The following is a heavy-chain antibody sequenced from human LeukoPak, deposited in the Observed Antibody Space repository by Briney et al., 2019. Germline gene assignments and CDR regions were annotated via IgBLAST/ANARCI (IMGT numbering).Heavy chain of an antibody. CDR2: INSDGSST. CDR1: GFTFSSYW. J-gene: IGHJ3*02. Sequence: GGSLRLSCAASGFTFSSYWMHWVRQAPGKGLVWVSRINSDGSSTSYADSVKGRFTISRDNAKNTLYLQMNSLRAEDTAVYYCARGGSGWPNDAFDIWGQGTMVTVSS. CDR3: ARGGSGWPNDAFDI. D-gene: IGHD6-19*01. V-gene: IGHV3-74*01.